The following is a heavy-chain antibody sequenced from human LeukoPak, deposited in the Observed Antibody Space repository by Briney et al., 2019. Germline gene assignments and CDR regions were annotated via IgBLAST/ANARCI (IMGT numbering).Heavy chain of an antibody. V-gene: IGHV1-18*01. CDR2: ISAYNGNT. J-gene: IGHJ6*03. Sequence: ASVKVSCKASGYTFTSYGISWVRQAPGQGLEWMGWISAYNGNTNYAQKLQGRVTMTTDTSTSTAYMELRSLRSDDTAVYYCARVFYDFWSGYPRDYYMDVWGKGTTVTVSS. D-gene: IGHD3-3*01. CDR1: GYTFTSYG. CDR3: ARVFYDFWSGYPRDYYMDV.